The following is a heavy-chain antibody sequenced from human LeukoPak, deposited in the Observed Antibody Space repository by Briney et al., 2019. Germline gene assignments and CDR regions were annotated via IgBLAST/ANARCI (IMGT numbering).Heavy chain of an antibody. V-gene: IGHV3-30*18. D-gene: IGHD2-21*02. CDR2: ISYDGSNK. CDR1: GFTFSSYG. J-gene: IGHJ4*02. CDR3: AKDLLVVVTAPGSS. Sequence: PGGSLRLSCAASGFTFSSYGMHWVRQAPGKGLEWVAVISYDGSNKYYADSVKGRFTISRDNSKNTLYLQMNSLRAEDTAVYYCAKDLLVVVTAPGSSWGQGTLVTVSS.